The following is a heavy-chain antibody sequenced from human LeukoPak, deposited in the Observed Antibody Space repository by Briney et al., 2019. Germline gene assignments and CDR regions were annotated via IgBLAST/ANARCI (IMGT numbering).Heavy chain of an antibody. J-gene: IGHJ4*02. CDR1: GFTFSSYW. CDR2: IKQDGSEK. Sequence: GGSLRLSCAASGFTFSSYWMSWVRQAPGKGLEWVADIKQDGSEKFYVDSVKGRFTISRDNAKNSLYLQMNSLRAEDTAVYYCARDLRVVEARDYWGQGTLVTVSS. V-gene: IGHV3-7*01. D-gene: IGHD2-15*01. CDR3: ARDLRVVEARDY.